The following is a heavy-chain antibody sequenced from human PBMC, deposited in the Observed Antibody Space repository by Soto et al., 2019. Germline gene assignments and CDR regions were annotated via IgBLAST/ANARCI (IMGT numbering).Heavy chain of an antibody. Sequence: SETLSLTCTVSGGSISSYYWSWIRQPPGKGLEWIGYIYYSGSTNYNPSLKSRVTISVDTSKNQFSLKLSSVTAADTAVYYCARESYDHARRYFDYWGQGTLVTVSS. D-gene: IGHD3-16*01. CDR1: GGSISSYY. CDR2: IYYSGST. J-gene: IGHJ4*02. V-gene: IGHV4-59*01. CDR3: ARESYDHARRYFDY.